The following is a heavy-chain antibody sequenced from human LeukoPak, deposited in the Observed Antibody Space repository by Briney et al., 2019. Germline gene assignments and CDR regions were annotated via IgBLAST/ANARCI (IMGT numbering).Heavy chain of an antibody. D-gene: IGHD2-15*01. CDR3: ARGVVVAATLDY. CDR1: GGSISSGGYY. Sequence: SQTLSLTYTVSGGSISSGGYYWSWIRQHPGKGLEWIGYIYYSGSTYYNPSLKSRVTISVDTSKNQFSLKLSSVTAADTAVYYCARGVVVAATLDYWGQGTLVTVSS. V-gene: IGHV4-31*03. J-gene: IGHJ4*02. CDR2: IYYSGST.